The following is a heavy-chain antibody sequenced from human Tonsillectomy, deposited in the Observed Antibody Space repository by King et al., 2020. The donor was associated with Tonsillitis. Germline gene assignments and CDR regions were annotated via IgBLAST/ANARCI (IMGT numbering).Heavy chain of an antibody. CDR1: GGTFSSYA. V-gene: IGHV1-69*06. CDR3: AREGGLDTSGYYPGDS. D-gene: IGHD3-22*01. J-gene: IGHJ4*02. CDR2: IIPLLGTT. Sequence: QLVQSGAEVKKPGSSVKVSCKTSGGTFSSYAITWVRQAPGQGLDWLGLIIPLLGTTKYAQRSQGRVTMTADKSTSTAYMELSSLTYEDTAIYYCAREGGLDTSGYYPGDSWGQGTLVTVSS.